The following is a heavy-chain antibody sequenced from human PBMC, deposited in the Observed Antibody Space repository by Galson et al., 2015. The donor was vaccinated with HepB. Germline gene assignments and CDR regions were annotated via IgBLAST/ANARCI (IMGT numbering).Heavy chain of an antibody. V-gene: IGHV1-69*13. CDR2: IIPIFGTA. Sequence: VTVSCKASGGTFSSYAISWVRQAPGQGLEWMGGIIPIFGTANYAQKFQGRVTITADESTSTAYMELSSLRSEDTAVYYCACGVVVPAAIRGEIYYYYYMDVWGKGTTVTVSS. D-gene: IGHD2-2*02. CDR1: GGTFSSYA. CDR3: ACGVVVPAAIRGEIYYYYYMDV. J-gene: IGHJ6*03.